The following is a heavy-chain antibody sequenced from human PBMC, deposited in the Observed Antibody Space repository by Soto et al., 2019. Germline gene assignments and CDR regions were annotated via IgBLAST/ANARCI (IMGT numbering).Heavy chain of an antibody. CDR1: GGSITSGGHY. D-gene: IGHD3-22*01. J-gene: IGHJ5*02. V-gene: IGHV4-31*02. Sequence: SETLSLTCIVSGGSITSGGHYWTWTRQHPGKGLEWIGYINYSGSTYYNPSLKSRVTISVDTSKNHFSLKLSTVTAADSAVYYCARLHYDNSGWPYLLDPWGQGTLVTVSS. CDR3: ARLHYDNSGWPYLLDP. CDR2: INYSGST.